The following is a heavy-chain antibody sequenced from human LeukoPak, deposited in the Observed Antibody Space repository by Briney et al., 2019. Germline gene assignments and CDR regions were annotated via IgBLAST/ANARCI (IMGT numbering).Heavy chain of an antibody. CDR3: ARGLRYSSSYYFDY. CDR1: GGSFSGYY. J-gene: IGHJ4*02. D-gene: IGHD6-6*01. CDR2: INHSGST. V-gene: IGHV4-34*01. Sequence: SETLSLTGAVYGGSFSGYYWSWIRQPPGKGLEWIGEINHSGSTNYNPSLKSRVTISVDTSKNQFSLKLSSVTAADTAVYYCARGLRYSSSYYFDYWGQGTLVTVSS.